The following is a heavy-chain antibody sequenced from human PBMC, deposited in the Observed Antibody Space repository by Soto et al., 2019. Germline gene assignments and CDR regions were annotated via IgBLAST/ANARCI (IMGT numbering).Heavy chain of an antibody. V-gene: IGHV1-18*01. CDR3: ARVYCSSTSCYAAYYYMDV. CDR2: ISAYNGNT. J-gene: IGHJ6*03. Sequence: QVQLVQSGAEVKKPGASVKVSCKASGYTFTSYCISWVRQAPGQGLEWMGWISAYNGNTNYAQKLQGRVTMTTDTSTSTAYMELRSLRSDDTAVYYCARVYCSSTSCYAAYYYMDVWGKGTTVTVSS. CDR1: GYTFTSYC. D-gene: IGHD2-2*01.